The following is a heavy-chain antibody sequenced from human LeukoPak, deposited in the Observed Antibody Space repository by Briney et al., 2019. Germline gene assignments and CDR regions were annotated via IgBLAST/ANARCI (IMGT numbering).Heavy chain of an antibody. CDR2: ISGSGGST. J-gene: IGHJ5*02. Sequence: GGSLRLSCAASGFTFSSYAMIWVRQAPGKGLEWVSAISGSGGSTYYADSVKGRFTISRDNSKDTLYLQMNSLRAEDTAVYYCAKGTIFGVEYNWFDPWGQGTLVTVSS. D-gene: IGHD3-3*01. CDR3: AKGTIFGVEYNWFDP. CDR1: GFTFSSYA. V-gene: IGHV3-23*01.